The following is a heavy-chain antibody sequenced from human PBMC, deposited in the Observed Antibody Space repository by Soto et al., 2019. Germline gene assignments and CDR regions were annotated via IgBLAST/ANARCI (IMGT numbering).Heavy chain of an antibody. J-gene: IGHJ6*02. CDR2: INPNSGGT. CDR1: GYTFTGYY. D-gene: IGHD4-4*01. CDR3: ARSRKTVVNYYSGMDV. Sequence: GASVKVSCKASGYTFTGYYMHWVRQAPGQGLEWMGWINPNSGGTNYAQKFQGRVTMTRDTSISTAYMELSRLRSDDTAVYYCARSRKTVVNYYSGMDVWGQGTTVTVSS. V-gene: IGHV1-2*02.